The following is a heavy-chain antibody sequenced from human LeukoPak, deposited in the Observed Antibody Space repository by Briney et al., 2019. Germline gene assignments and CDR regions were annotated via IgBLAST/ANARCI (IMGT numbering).Heavy chain of an antibody. V-gene: IGHV3-48*01. J-gene: IGHJ4*02. CDR2: IRSSGSTT. D-gene: IGHD2-15*01. CDR1: GFTFSSYS. CDR3: ARGGSSWYGFDY. Sequence: GGSLRLSCAASGFTFSSYSMNWVRQAPGKGLEWVSYIRSSGSTTYCADSVKGRFTISRDNAKNSLYLQMNSLRAEDTAVYYCARGGSSWYGFDYWGQGTLVTVSS.